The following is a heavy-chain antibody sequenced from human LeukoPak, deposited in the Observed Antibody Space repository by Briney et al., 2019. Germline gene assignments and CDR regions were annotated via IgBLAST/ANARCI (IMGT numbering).Heavy chain of an antibody. CDR1: GFTFSSYW. J-gene: IGHJ4*02. CDR3: ARDRGAARPNDY. Sequence: GGSLRLSCEASGFTFSSYWMSWLRQAPGKGLEWVANIRPDGSEKYYVDSLKGRFTVSRDNSKKSLYLRMNSLRADDTAVYYCARDRGAARPNDYWGQGTLVTVSS. D-gene: IGHD6-6*01. CDR2: IRPDGSEK. V-gene: IGHV3-7*03.